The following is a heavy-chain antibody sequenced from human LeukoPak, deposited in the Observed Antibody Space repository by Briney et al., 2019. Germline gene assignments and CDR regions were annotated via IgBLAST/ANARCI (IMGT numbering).Heavy chain of an antibody. D-gene: IGHD6-19*01. CDR2: IIPIFGTA. J-gene: IGHJ4*02. Sequence: ASVKVSCKASGGTXSSYAISWVRQAPGQGLEWMGGIIPIFGTANYAQKFQGRVTITADESTSTAYMELSSLRSEDTAVYYCARVESTSGGSGSYDGDYWGQGTLVTVSS. CDR3: ARVESTSGGSGSYDGDY. V-gene: IGHV1-69*13. CDR1: GGTXSSYA.